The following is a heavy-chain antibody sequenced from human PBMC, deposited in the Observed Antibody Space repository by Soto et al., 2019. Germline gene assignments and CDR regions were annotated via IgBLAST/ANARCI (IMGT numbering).Heavy chain of an antibody. CDR1: GFTFSSYA. CDR3: AKERAIIGKGAFDM. Sequence: EVHLLESGGGLVQPGGSLTLSCAASGFTFSSYAMSWVRQAPGKGLEWVSAISGGGGDSTYYADSVKGRLIISKDKSKNRRKRQMSSVRADDTAVYYCAKERAIIGKGAFDMWGQGTMVTVSS. J-gene: IGHJ3*02. V-gene: IGHV3-23*01. CDR2: ISGGGGDST.